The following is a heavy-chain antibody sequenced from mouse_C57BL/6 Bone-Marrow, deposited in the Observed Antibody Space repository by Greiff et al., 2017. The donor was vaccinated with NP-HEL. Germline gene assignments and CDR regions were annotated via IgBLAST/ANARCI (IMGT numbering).Heavy chain of an antibody. J-gene: IGHJ3*01. CDR2: IYPGSGST. D-gene: IGHD2-2*01. CDR3: ARAAMVTTGFAY. Sequence: QVQLQQPGAELVKPGASVKMSCKASGYTFTSYWITWVKQRPGQGLEWLGDIYPGSGSTNYNEKFKSKATLTVDTSSSTAYMQLSSLTSEDSAVYYCARAAMVTTGFAYWGQGTLVTVSA. CDR1: GYTFTSYW. V-gene: IGHV1-55*01.